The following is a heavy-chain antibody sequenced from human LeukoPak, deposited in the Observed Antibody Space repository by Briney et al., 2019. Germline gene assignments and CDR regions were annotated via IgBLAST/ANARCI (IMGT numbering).Heavy chain of an antibody. CDR3: ARDHTGDSSGPEAGYMDV. J-gene: IGHJ6*03. D-gene: IGHD6-19*01. CDR2: IYYRGST. CDR1: GGTISSDY. V-gene: IGHV4-59*01. Sequence: PSETLSLTCTASGGTISSDYWSWIRQPPGKGLEWIGDIYYRGSTNYNASLNSRVTISVDTSKNEYSLKLSSVTAADTAVYYCARDHTGDSSGPEAGYMDVWGKGTTVTVSS.